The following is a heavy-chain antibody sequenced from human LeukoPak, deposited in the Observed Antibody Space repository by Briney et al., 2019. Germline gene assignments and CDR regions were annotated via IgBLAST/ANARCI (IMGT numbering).Heavy chain of an antibody. J-gene: IGHJ4*02. V-gene: IGHV1-69*05. Sequence: ASVKVSCTASGGAFSSYAISWVRQAPGQGLEWMGGIIPIFGTANYAQKFQGRVTITTDESTSTAYMELSSLRSEDTAVYYCARDPLFDPKVIAAAGTSPAYWGQGTLVTVSS. CDR1: GGAFSSYA. D-gene: IGHD6-13*01. CDR3: ARDPLFDPKVIAAAGTSPAY. CDR2: IIPIFGTA.